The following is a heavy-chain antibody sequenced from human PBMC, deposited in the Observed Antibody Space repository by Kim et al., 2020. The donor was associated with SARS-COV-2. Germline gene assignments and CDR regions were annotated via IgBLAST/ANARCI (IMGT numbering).Heavy chain of an antibody. CDR1: GFTFSSYS. CDR3: ARESWREYGGNSGDAFDI. Sequence: GGSLRLSCAASGFTFSSYSMNWVRQAPGKGLEWVSYISSSSSTIYYADSVKGRFTISRDNAKNSLYLQMNSLRDEDTAVYYCARESWREYGGNSGDAFDIWGQGTMVTVSS. J-gene: IGHJ3*02. D-gene: IGHD2-21*02. CDR2: ISSSSSTI. V-gene: IGHV3-48*02.